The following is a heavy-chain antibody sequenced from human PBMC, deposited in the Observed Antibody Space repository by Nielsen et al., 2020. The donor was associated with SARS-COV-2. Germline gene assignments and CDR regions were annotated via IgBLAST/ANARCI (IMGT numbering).Heavy chain of an antibody. V-gene: IGHV3-15*01. CDR2: IKSRPDGGTT. CDR1: GFTFSNAW. CDR3: TTDPAPRVFGY. Sequence: GEFLKTSCVVSGFTFSNAWMSWVRQAPGKGLEWVGRIKSRPDGGTTDFAAPVKDRFTISRDDSKNTLYLQMNSLKTEDTAFYYCTTDPAPRVFGYWGQGTLVTVSS. J-gene: IGHJ4*02.